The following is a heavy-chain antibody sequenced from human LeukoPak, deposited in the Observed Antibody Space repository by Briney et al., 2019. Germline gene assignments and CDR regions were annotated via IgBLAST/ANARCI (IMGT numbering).Heavy chain of an antibody. J-gene: IGHJ4*02. CDR3: AGSISGNDYYFFSY. Sequence: PVGSLRLSCAASGFTFSNYWMHWVRQAPGKGLVWVSRIDGDGSSTSYADSVKGRFTISRDNAKNTLYLQMNSLRAEDTAVYYCAGSISGNDYYFFSYWGQGTLVTVSS. CDR1: GFTFSNYW. V-gene: IGHV3-74*01. CDR2: IDGDGSST. D-gene: IGHD3-22*01.